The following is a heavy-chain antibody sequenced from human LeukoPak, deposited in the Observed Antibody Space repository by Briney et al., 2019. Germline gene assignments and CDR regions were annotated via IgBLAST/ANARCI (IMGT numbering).Heavy chain of an antibody. CDR3: ARTEASYYYGSGSSLHFGY. Sequence: AGGSLRLSCAASGFTVSSNYMSWVRQAPGKGLEWVSVIYSGGSTYYADSVKGRFTISRDNSKNTLYLQMNSLRAEDTAVYYCARTEASYYYGSGSSLHFGYWGQGTLVTVSS. CDR1: GFTVSSNY. D-gene: IGHD3-10*01. CDR2: IYSGGST. V-gene: IGHV3-53*01. J-gene: IGHJ4*02.